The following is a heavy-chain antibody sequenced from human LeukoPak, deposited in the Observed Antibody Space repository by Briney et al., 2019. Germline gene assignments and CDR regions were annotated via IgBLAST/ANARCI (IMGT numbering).Heavy chain of an antibody. V-gene: IGHV3-23*01. J-gene: IGHJ4*02. CDR3: AKGVVVPAASDY. CDR1: GFTLSSYA. CDR2: ISGSGGST. D-gene: IGHD2-2*01. Sequence: PGGSLRLSCAASGFTLSSYAMSWVRQAPGKGLERVSAISGSGGSTYYADSVKGRFTISRDNSKNTLYLQMNSLRAEDTAVYYCAKGVVVPAASDYWGQGTLVTVSS.